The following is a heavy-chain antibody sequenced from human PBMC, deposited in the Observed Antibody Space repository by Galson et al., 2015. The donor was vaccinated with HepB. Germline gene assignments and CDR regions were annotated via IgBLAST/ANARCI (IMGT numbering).Heavy chain of an antibody. CDR1: GYTFTSYY. CDR2: INPSGGST. V-gene: IGHV1-46*01. Sequence: SVKVSCKASGYTFTSYYMHWVRQAPGQGLEWMGIINPSGGSTSYAQKFQGRVTMTRDTSTSTVYMELSSQRSEDTAVYYCARGFVTKSGYSYGYSYFDYWGQGTLVTVSS. D-gene: IGHD5-18*01. CDR3: ARGFVTKSGYSYGYSYFDY. J-gene: IGHJ4*02.